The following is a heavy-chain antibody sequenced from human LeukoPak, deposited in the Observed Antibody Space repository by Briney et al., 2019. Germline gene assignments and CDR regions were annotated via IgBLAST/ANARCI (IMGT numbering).Heavy chain of an antibody. J-gene: IGHJ4*02. V-gene: IGHV3-30-3*01. CDR3: ARDRGEVIGSYYFDY. Sequence: GGSLRLSCAASGFTFSSYAMHWVRQAPGKGLEWVAVISYDGSNKYYADSVKGRFTISRDNSENTLYLQMNSLRAEDTAVYHCARDRGEVIGSYYFDYWGQGTLVTVSS. CDR2: ISYDGSNK. D-gene: IGHD3-22*01. CDR1: GFTFSSYA.